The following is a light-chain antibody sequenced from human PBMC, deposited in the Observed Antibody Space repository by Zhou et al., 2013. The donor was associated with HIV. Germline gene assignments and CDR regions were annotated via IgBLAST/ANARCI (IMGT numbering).Light chain of an antibody. J-gene: IGKJ2*01. CDR2: EVS. CDR3: MQSIQLPYT. CDR1: QSLLHSSGYNY. Sequence: DIVMTQSPLSLPVTPGEPASISCRSSQSLLHSSGYNYLDWYLQKPGQSPQLLIYEVSNRFSGVPDRFSGSGSGTDFTLQISRVEPEDVGVYYCMQSIQLPYTFGQGTEAGDQT. V-gene: IGKV2D-29*02.